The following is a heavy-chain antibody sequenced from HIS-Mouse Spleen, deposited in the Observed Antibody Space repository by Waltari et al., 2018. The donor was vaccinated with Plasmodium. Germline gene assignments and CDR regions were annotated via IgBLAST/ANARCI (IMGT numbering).Heavy chain of an antibody. CDR3: ARVNSGSYYWFDP. CDR1: GFTFSSYS. CDR2: ISSSSSTI. J-gene: IGHJ5*02. Sequence: EVQLVESGGGLVQPGGSLRLHCAASGFTFSSYSMHWVRQAPGKGLEWVSYISSSSSTIYYADSVKGRFTISRDNAKNSLYLQMNSLRAEDTAVYYCARVNSGSYYWFDPWGQGTLVTVSS. D-gene: IGHD1-26*01. V-gene: IGHV3-48*01.